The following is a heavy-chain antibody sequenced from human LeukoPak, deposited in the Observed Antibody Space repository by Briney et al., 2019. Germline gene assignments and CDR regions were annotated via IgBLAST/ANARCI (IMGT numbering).Heavy chain of an antibody. CDR1: GFTFSSYE. J-gene: IGHJ4*02. D-gene: IGHD4-17*01. CDR2: ISYDGSNK. V-gene: IGHV3-30*04. CDR3: ARDSTYGDSHFDY. Sequence: GGSLRLSCAASGFTFSSYEMNWVRQAPGKGLEWVAVISYDGSNKYYADSVKGRFTISRDNSKNTLYLQMNSLRAEDTAVYYCARDSTYGDSHFDYWGQGTLVTVSS.